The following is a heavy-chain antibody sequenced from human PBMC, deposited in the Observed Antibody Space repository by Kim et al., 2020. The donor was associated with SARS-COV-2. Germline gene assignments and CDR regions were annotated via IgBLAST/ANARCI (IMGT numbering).Heavy chain of an antibody. CDR3: AKGMITPFGVVIGWGGVEAAGYGMDV. D-gene: IGHD3-3*01. Sequence: GGSLRLSCAASGFTFDDYAMHWVRQAPGKGLEWVSGISWNSGSIGYADSVKGRFTISRDNAKNSLYMQMNSLRAEDTALYYCAKGMITPFGVVIGWGGVEAAGYGMDVWGQGTTVTVSS. CDR2: ISWNSGSI. J-gene: IGHJ6*02. CDR1: GFTFDDYA. V-gene: IGHV3-9*01.